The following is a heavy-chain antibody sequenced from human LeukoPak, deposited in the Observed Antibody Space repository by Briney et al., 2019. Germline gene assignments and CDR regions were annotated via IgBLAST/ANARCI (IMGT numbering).Heavy chain of an antibody. V-gene: IGHV3-23*01. D-gene: IGHD2-2*01. Sequence: GGSLRLACAASGFTFSSYAMSWVRQAPGKGLEWVSAISGSGGSTYYADSVRGRFTISRDNSKNTLYLQMNSLSAEDTAVYYCAKALVVPAAMGGSFDYWGQGTLVTVSS. CDR3: AKALVVPAAMGGSFDY. CDR2: ISGSGGST. J-gene: IGHJ4*02. CDR1: GFTFSSYA.